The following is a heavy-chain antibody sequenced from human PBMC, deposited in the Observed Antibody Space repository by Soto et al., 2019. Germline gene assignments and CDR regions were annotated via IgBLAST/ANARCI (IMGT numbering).Heavy chain of an antibody. CDR1: GFSFNTSG. CDR2: IAFEGRQE. V-gene: IGHV3-30*03. J-gene: IGHJ6*02. D-gene: IGHD2-21*02. Sequence: QVQLVESGGVVVQPGRALRLSCAASGFSFNTSGMHWVRQAPGKRLEWVAVIAFEGRQEFYGDSVRGRFTISRDNSKNTLFLQMKSLTPEDTAVYYGATKVRVTNYLYYGMAVWGHGTTVIVSS. CDR3: ATKVRVTNYLYYGMAV.